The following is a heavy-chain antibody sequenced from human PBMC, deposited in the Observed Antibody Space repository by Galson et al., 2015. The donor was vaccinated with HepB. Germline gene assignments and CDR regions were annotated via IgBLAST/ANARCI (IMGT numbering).Heavy chain of an antibody. CDR2: INTHTGHP. CDR1: GYTFTSYT. Sequence: SVKVSCKASGYTFTSYTMNWVRQAPGQGLEWMGWINTHTGHPTYAQGFAGRFVFSFDTSVSTAYLQISSPKAADTAVYYCASGYCSGGKCYLYYGLDVWGQGTTVTVSS. V-gene: IGHV7-4-1*02. CDR3: ASGYCSGGKCYLYYGLDV. D-gene: IGHD2-15*01. J-gene: IGHJ6*02.